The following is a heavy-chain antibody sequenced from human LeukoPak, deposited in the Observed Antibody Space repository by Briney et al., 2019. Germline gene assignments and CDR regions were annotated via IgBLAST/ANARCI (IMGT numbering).Heavy chain of an antibody. CDR3: VKVGGSGYYPDI. J-gene: IGHJ3*02. V-gene: IGHV3-23*01. Sequence: GGSLRLSCAASGFSFSSYAMSWVRQAPGKGLEWVSAISARGDSTYSADSVKGRFTISRDNSKNTLSVQMNSLRAEDTALYYCVKVGGSGYYPDIWGQGTMVTVSS. CDR2: ISARGDST. D-gene: IGHD3-22*01. CDR1: GFSFSSYA.